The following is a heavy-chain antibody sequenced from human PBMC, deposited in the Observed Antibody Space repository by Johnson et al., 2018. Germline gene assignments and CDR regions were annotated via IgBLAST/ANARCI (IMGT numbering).Heavy chain of an antibody. J-gene: IGHJ6*02. V-gene: IGHV4-34*01. CDR2: INHSGST. Sequence: QVQLQQWGAGLLKPSETLSLTCAVYGGSFSGYYWSWIRQPPGKGLEWIGEINHSGSTNYNPSLKSRVTISVDTSKNQFSLKLGSVTAADKAVYYCARDGRTTVTTDSGYYGMDVWGQGTTVTVSS. CDR3: ARDGRTTVTTDSGYYGMDV. CDR1: GGSFSGYY. D-gene: IGHD4-17*01.